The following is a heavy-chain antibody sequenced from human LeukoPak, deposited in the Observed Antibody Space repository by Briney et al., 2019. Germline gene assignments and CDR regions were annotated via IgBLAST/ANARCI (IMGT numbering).Heavy chain of an antibody. CDR3: ARCSCSGGSCYGAPLLFGY. D-gene: IGHD2-15*01. Sequence: GGSLRLSCAASGFTFRSNWMSWVRQAPGKGLEWVANIKQDETEKYYVDSVKGRFTISRDNAKNSLYLQMNSLRAEDTAVYYCARCSCSGGSCYGAPLLFGYWGQGTLVTVSS. J-gene: IGHJ4*02. V-gene: IGHV3-7*05. CDR2: IKQDETEK. CDR1: GFTFRSNW.